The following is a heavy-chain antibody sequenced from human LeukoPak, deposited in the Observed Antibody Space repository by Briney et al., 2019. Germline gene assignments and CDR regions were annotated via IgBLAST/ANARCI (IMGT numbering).Heavy chain of an antibody. CDR1: GFTFSSYS. J-gene: IGHJ4*02. CDR3: ARGLLGDYFRDY. D-gene: IGHD4-17*01. V-gene: IGHV3-33*01. Sequence: PGRSLRLSCAASGFTFSSYSMYWVRQAPGKGLEWVALLWYDGSNKYYADSVKGRFIISRDNSKTTLYLQMNSLRAEDTAVYYCARGLLGDYFRDYWGQGTLVTVSS. CDR2: LWYDGSNK.